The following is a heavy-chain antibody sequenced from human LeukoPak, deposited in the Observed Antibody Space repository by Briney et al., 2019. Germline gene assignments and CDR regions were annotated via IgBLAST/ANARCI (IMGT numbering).Heavy chain of an antibody. CDR2: IYPGDSDA. Sequence: GESPKIPCQSSGNYLTTNCIAWVRQVPGKGLEWMGIIYPGDSDARYSPSFQGQVTMSADKSISTAYLQWSSLRASDSATYYCARYGYSNYGMDVWGQGTAVTVSS. D-gene: IGHD4-11*01. J-gene: IGHJ6*02. CDR3: ARYGYSNYGMDV. V-gene: IGHV5-51*01. CDR1: GNYLTTNC.